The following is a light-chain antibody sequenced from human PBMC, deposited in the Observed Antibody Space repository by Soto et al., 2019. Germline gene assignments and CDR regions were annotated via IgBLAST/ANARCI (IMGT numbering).Light chain of an antibody. Sequence: EIGLTQSPGTLSFSPGERATLSCRASQRVSSSYLAWYKQKPGQAPRLLIYGASSRATGIPDRFSGSGSGTDFTITISRLEPEDFAVYYCQQYGSSPPITFGQGTRLEIK. V-gene: IGKV3-20*01. CDR2: GAS. CDR1: QRVSSSY. J-gene: IGKJ5*01. CDR3: QQYGSSPPIT.